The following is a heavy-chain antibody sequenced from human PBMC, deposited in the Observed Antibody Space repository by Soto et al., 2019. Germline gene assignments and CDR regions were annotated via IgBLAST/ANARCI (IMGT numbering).Heavy chain of an antibody. V-gene: IGHV4-39*01. CDR3: ARTGKFYYYDNRGLPFDP. CDR2: VHYSGST. J-gene: IGHJ5*02. Sequence: SETLSLTCSVSGGSIRSNIYYWGWIRQPPGKGLEWIATVHYSGSTYYTPSLKNRVTISADTSNNQFSLRLNSVTAADTAVYFCARTGKFYYYDNRGLPFDPWGQGTLVTVSS. CDR1: GGSIRSNIYY. D-gene: IGHD3-22*01.